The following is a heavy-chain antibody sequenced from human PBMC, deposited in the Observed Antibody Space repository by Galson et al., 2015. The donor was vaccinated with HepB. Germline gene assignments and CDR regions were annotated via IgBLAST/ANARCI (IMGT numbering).Heavy chain of an antibody. Sequence: SLRLSCAASGFTFSGSAMHWVRQASGKGLEWVGRIRSKANSYATAYAASVKGRFTISRDDSKNTAYLQMNSLETEDTAVYYCVQDAAKWFRFWFDPWGQGTLVTVSS. CDR1: GFTFSGSA. V-gene: IGHV3-73*01. D-gene: IGHD2-15*01. J-gene: IGHJ5*02. CDR3: VQDAAKWFRFWFDP. CDR2: IRSKANSYAT.